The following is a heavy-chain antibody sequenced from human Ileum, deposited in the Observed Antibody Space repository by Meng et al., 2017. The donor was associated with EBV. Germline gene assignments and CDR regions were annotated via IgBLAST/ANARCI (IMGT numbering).Heavy chain of an antibody. CDR1: GGCISSGGYY. D-gene: IGHD3-10*01. V-gene: IGHV4-31*03. Sequence: QGRLQESGPGLVKPSQTLSLNCTVSGGCISSGGYYWSWIRQHPGKGLEWIGYIHSSGSTYYNPSLRSRLTISVDTSKNQFSLKLSSVTAADTAVYYCARASYGSGSPLGESWFDPWGQGTLVTVSS. J-gene: IGHJ5*02. CDR2: IHSSGST. CDR3: ARASYGSGSPLGESWFDP.